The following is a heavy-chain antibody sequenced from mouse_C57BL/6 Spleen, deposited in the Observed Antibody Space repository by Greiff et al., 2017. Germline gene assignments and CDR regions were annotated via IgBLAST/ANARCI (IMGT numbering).Heavy chain of an antibody. V-gene: IGHV1-55*01. CDR2: IYPGSGRT. D-gene: IGHD2-5*01. CDR1: GYTFTRYW. J-gene: IGHJ2*01. CDR3: ARGYSNYRSLCDY. Sequence: VQLQQSGAELVKPGASVKMSCKASGYTFTRYWITWVKQRPGQGLEWIGDIYPGSGRTTYNEPFKSKATLTVDTSSSTAYMQLSSLTAEDSAVYYCARGYSNYRSLCDYWGQGTTLTVSS.